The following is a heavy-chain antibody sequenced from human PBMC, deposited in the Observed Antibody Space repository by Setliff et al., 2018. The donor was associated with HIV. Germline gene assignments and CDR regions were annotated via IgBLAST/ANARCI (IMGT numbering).Heavy chain of an antibody. V-gene: IGHV3-48*01. Sequence: GGSLRLSCAASGFPFSSYSMNWFRQPPGKGLEWVAYISGSSGSIYYTDSVKGRFTVSRDNAKDSLYLQMNSLRVEDAAVYYCVGDASPDSEDGGYSAGGNWGPGTLVTISS. CDR2: ISGSSGSI. D-gene: IGHD3-22*01. J-gene: IGHJ4*02. CDR1: GFPFSSYS. CDR3: VGDASPDSEDGGYSAGGN.